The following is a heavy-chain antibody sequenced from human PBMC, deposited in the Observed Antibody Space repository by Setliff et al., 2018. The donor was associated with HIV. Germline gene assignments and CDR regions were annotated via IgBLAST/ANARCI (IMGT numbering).Heavy chain of an antibody. V-gene: IGHV3-72*01. D-gene: IGHD5-12*01. Sequence: PGGSLRLSCAASGFTFSDHYMDWVRQAPGKGLEWVGRTTNKADSYNTNYAASVKGRFTIARDDSKKSLYLQMNSLKIEDTAMYYCAIASSGHSGSYLDYWGQGTLVTVSS. J-gene: IGHJ4*02. CDR3: AIASSGHSGSYLDY. CDR2: TTNKADSYNT. CDR1: GFTFSDHY.